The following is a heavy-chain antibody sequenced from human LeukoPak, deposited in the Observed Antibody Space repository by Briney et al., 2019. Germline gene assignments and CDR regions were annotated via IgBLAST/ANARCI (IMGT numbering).Heavy chain of an antibody. J-gene: IGHJ5*02. V-gene: IGHV3-11*01. D-gene: IGHD2-8*01. CDR2: IGSGGSSI. CDR1: GLTFSDYY. Sequence: GGSLRLSCAASGLTFSDYYMSWIRQAPGKGLEHVSYIGSGGSSIYYADSVKGRFTISRDNAKNSLFLQMNSLRVEDTAVYYCARDHNVLREENWFDPWGQGTLVTVSS. CDR3: ARDHNVLREENWFDP.